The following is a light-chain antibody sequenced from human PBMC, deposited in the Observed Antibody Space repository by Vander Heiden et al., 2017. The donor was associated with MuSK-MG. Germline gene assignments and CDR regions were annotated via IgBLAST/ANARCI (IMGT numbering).Light chain of an antibody. CDR3: ISYAGSDKLV. J-gene: IGLJ3*02. V-gene: IGLV2-8*01. CDR2: EVA. Sequence: QSALTQPPSASGSLGQSVTISCTGTSSDVGAYSFVSWYQKHPGKAPKLILSEVAKRPSGVPDCFSGSKSGNTASLTVSGLQAEDEAHYYCISYAGSDKLVFGGGTKLTVL. CDR1: SSDVGAYSF.